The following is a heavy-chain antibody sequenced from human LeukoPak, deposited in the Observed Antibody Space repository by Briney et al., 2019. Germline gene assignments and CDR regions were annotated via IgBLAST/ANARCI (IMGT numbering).Heavy chain of an antibody. D-gene: IGHD3-10*01. CDR2: INPNSGGT. Sequence: GASVKVSCKASGYTFTGYYMHWVRQAPGQGLEWMGWINPNSGGTNYAQKFQGRVTMTRDTSISTAYMELSRLRSDDTAVYYCARDLLTMVRGVIKGTPGYWGQGTLVTVSS. J-gene: IGHJ4*02. CDR3: ARDLLTMVRGVIKGTPGY. CDR1: GYTFTGYY. V-gene: IGHV1-2*02.